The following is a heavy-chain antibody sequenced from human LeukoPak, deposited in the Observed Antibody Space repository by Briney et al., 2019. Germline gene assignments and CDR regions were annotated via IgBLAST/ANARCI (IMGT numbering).Heavy chain of an antibody. D-gene: IGHD3-22*01. CDR3: ARHPGSSSGALDI. CDR1: GYRLNSYW. CDR2: IYPGDSDT. J-gene: IGHJ3*02. Sequence: GESLKISCQGSGYRLNSYWIGWVRQVPGKGLEWMGIIYPGDSDTRYSPSFQGQVNISADKSISTAYLQWISLKASDTAVYYCARHPGSSSGALDIWGQGTMVTVSS. V-gene: IGHV5-51*01.